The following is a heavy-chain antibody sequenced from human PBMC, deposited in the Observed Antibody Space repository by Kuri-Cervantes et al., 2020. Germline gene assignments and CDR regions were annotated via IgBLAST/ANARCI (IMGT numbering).Heavy chain of an antibody. CDR3: AREGRNGDYYYYGMDV. D-gene: IGHD1-1*01. Sequence: SETLSLTCTVSGGSISSGGYYWVWIRQHPGKGLEWIGYIYYSGDTYYNPSLKSRATISVDTSKNQFFLKLTSVTAADTAVYYCAREGRNGDYYYYGMDVWGQGTTVTVSS. CDR2: IYYSGDT. V-gene: IGHV4-31*03. J-gene: IGHJ6*02. CDR1: GGSISSGGYY.